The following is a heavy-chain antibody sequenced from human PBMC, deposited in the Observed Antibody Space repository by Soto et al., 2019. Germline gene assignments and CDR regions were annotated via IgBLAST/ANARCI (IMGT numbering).Heavy chain of an antibody. D-gene: IGHD2-15*01. CDR3: EWMGIINPMCGSTSYAQKFKVRVTMTRDTSTITVYMELGSLRSVYSAVYYCARDRHSNSYYFDY. CDR2: IYHTGST. Sequence: SETLSLTCTVSGGSINSGGYYWSWIRQHPGKGLEWVGCIYHTGSTYYNPSLKSRITISLDTSKNQFSLRLDSVTAADTAVYWLEWMGIINPMCGSTSYAQKFKVRVTMTRDTSTITVYMELGSLRSVYSAVYYCARDRHSNSYYFDYWGQGTLVTVSS. CDR1: GGSINSGGYY. J-gene: IGHJ4*02. V-gene: IGHV4-31*03.